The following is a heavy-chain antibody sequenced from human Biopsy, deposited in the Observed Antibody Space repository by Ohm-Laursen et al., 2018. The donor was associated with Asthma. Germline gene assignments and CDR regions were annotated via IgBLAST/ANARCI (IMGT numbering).Heavy chain of an antibody. J-gene: IGHJ5*02. CDR2: INPNSGGT. CDR3: ARGQKSAGDRWFDP. D-gene: IGHD6-13*01. Sequence: ASVKVSCKVSGYTFIGCPIHWMRQAPGQGLEWMGRINPNSGGTNYAQKFQGRVTMTRDASISAAYMEVSRLRSDDTAVYYCARGQKSAGDRWFDPWGQGTLVTVSS. V-gene: IGHV1-2*06. CDR1: GYTFIGCP.